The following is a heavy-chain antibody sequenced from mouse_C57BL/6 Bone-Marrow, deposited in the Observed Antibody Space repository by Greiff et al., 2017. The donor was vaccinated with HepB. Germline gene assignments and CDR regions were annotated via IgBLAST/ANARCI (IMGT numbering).Heavy chain of an antibody. V-gene: IGHV1-15*01. Sequence: VQLQQSGAELVRPGASVTLSCKASGYTFTDYDMHWVKQTPVHGLEWIGAIDPETGGTAYNQKFKGKAILTADKSSSTAYMELRSLTSEDSAVYYCTGREAYYYGSSPYYFDYWSQGTTLTVSS. J-gene: IGHJ2*01. CDR1: GYTFTDYD. D-gene: IGHD1-1*01. CDR3: TGREAYYYGSSPYYFDY. CDR2: IDPETGGT.